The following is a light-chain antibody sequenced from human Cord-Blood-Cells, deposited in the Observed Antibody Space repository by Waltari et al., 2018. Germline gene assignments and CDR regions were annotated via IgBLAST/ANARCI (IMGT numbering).Light chain of an antibody. J-gene: IGKJ2*01. CDR1: QSISSY. Sequence: DIQMTESPSSLSASVGDRVTITCRASQSISSYFNWYQQKPGKAPKLLIYAASSLKSGVPSRFSGSGSATDFTLTISSLPPEDVATYYCQQSYSTPYTFGQGTKLEIK. V-gene: IGKV1-39*01. CDR2: AAS. CDR3: QQSYSTPYT.